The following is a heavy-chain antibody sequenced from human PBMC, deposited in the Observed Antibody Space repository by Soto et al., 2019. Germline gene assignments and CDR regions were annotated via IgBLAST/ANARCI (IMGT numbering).Heavy chain of an antibody. CDR2: INSDGSST. J-gene: IGHJ4*02. V-gene: IGHV3-74*01. Sequence: EVQLVESGGGLVQPGGSLRLSCAASGFTLRGYWMHWVRQAPGKGLVWVSRINSDGSSTSYADTVKGRFTISRDNAKNTLQLHSIKLEAADTDVYYCATDGRLGQFDYWGQGTLVTASS. D-gene: IGHD1-1*01. CDR1: GFTLRGYW. CDR3: ATDGRLGQFDY.